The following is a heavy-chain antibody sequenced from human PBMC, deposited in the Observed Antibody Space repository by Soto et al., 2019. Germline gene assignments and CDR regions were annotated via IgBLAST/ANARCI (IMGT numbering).Heavy chain of an antibody. D-gene: IGHD3-22*01. Sequence: ESGPTLVNPTQTLTLTCTFSGFSLSTSGVGVGWIRQPPGKALEWLALIYWNDDKRYSPSLKSRLTITKDTSKNQVVLTMTNMDPVDTATYYCALSLYYYDSSYFDYWGQGTLVTVPQ. CDR3: ALSLYYYDSSYFDY. J-gene: IGHJ4*02. CDR2: IYWNDDK. CDR1: GFSLSTSGVG. V-gene: IGHV2-5*01.